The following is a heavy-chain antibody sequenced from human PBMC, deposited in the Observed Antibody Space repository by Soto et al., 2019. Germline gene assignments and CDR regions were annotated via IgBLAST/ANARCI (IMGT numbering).Heavy chain of an antibody. CDR2: IWYDGSNK. CDR3: ARTPKFSPYYFDY. CDR1: GFTVSSYA. J-gene: IGHJ4*02. Sequence: QVQRGESGGGVVQPGRSLRLSCAASGFTVSSYAMHWVRQAPGKGLEWVAVIWYDGSNKYYADSVKGRFTISRDNSKNTLYLQMNSLRAEDTAVYYCARTPKFSPYYFDYWGQGTLVTVSS. V-gene: IGHV3-33*01.